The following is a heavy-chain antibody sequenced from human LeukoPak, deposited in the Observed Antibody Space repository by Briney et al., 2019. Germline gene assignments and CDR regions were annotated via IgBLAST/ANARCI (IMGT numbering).Heavy chain of an antibody. CDR1: GGSISSGSSF. CDR3: ASTEESGYSYGCCGYYYYMDV. J-gene: IGHJ6*03. V-gene: IGHV4-61*02. CDR2: VDTGGST. D-gene: IGHD5-18*01. Sequence: PSETLSLTCTVSGGSISSGSSFWTWIRQPAGKGLEWIGRVDTGGSTNYNPTVKSRGTISVDTTNNQFSLKLSSVTAAATAVYYCASTEESGYSYGCCGYYYYMDVWGKGTTVTVSS.